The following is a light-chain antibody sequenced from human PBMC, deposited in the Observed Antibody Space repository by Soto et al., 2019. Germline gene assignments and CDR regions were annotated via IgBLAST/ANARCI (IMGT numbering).Light chain of an antibody. CDR2: DAS. J-gene: IGKJ4*01. CDR1: QSVSSY. V-gene: IGKV3-11*01. Sequence: EIVLTQSPATLSLSPGERATLSCRASQSVSSYLAWYQQKPGQAPRLLIHDASNRATGTPARFSGSGSGTDFTLTISSLEPEDFAIYYCQQRSNWPPTFGGGTKVDI. CDR3: QQRSNWPPT.